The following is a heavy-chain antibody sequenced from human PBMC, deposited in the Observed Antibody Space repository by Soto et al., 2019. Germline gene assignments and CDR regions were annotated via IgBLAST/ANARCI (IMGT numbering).Heavy chain of an antibody. J-gene: IGHJ6*02. V-gene: IGHV3-23*01. CDR2: ITGSGDTT. CDR3: AKKEGGGYIYGYYYYYGMAV. Sequence: GSLRLSCAASGFTFRTYAMSWVRQAPGKGLEWVSAITGSGDTTYYADSVKGRFTISRDNSKNTLYLQMNNLRAEDTAVYFCAKKEGGGYIYGYYYYYGMAVWGQGTTVTVSS. CDR1: GFTFRTYA. D-gene: IGHD5-12*01.